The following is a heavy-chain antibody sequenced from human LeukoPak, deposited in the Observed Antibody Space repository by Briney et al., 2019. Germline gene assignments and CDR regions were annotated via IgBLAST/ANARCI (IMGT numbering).Heavy chain of an antibody. CDR3: ARGPYGSGTYYYDY. D-gene: IGHD3-10*01. V-gene: IGHV6-1*01. Sequence: SQTLSLTCAISGDSVSSNSSARNWIRQSPSRGLEWLGRTYYRSKWYDDYALSVKSRVTINPDTSKNQFSLHLNSVTPEDTAVYYCARGPYGSGTYYYDYWGQGTLVTVSS. J-gene: IGHJ4*02. CDR2: TYYRSKWYD. CDR1: GDSVSSNSSA.